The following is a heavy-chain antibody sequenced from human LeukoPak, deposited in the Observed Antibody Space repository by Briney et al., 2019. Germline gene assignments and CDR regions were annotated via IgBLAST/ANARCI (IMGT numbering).Heavy chain of an antibody. CDR1: GFSLGRNTVG. CDR2: IYWNDNK. V-gene: IGHV2-5*01. CDR3: AHRGVVREKYFLH. Sequence: SGPTLVNPTQTLTLTCTFSGFSLGRNTVGVGWIRQPPGRALEWLASIYWNDNKRYRPSLRDRVTITKDTSKNQVVLTMTNMDPVDTATYYCAHRGVVREKYFLHWGQGTLVTVS. D-gene: IGHD3-10*01. J-gene: IGHJ1*01.